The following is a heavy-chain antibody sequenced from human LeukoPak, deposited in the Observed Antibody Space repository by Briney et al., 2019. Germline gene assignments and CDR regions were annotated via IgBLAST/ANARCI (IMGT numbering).Heavy chain of an antibody. Sequence: PGGSLRLSCAASGFTVSSNYMSRVRQAPGKGLEWVSVIYSGGSTYYADSVKGRFTISRDNSKNTLYLQMNSLRAEDTAVYYCARGDYGDPDAFDIWGQGTMVTVSS. CDR2: IYSGGST. J-gene: IGHJ3*02. V-gene: IGHV3-66*01. CDR3: ARGDYGDPDAFDI. CDR1: GFTVSSNY. D-gene: IGHD4-17*01.